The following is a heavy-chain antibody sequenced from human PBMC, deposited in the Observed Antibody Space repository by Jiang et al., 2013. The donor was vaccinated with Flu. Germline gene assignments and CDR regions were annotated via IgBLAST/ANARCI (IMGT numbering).Heavy chain of an antibody. CDR1: GGSISSYY. D-gene: IGHD1-14*01. CDR3: ARDRAAQSGNRRVGDYYYYGMDV. J-gene: IGHJ6*04. V-gene: IGHV4-59*01. CDR2: IYYSGST. Sequence: SGSGLVKPSETLSLTCTVSGGSISSYYWSWIRQPPGKGLEWIGYIYYSGSTNYNPSLKSRVTISVDTSKNQFSLKLSSVTAADTAVYYCARDRAAQSGNRRVGDYYYYGMDVWGKGTTVTVSS.